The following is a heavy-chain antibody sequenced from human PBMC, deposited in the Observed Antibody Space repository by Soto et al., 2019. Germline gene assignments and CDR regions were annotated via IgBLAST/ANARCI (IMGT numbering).Heavy chain of an antibody. CDR2: FHPEDGET. J-gene: IGHJ3*02. V-gene: IGHV1-24*01. D-gene: IGHD2-15*01. Sequence: GASVKVSCKVSGNTLTESSMHWVRQAPGKGLEWMGGFHPEDGETIYAQKFQGRVTMTEDTSTDTAYMELSSLRSEDTAVYYCATAMTVVVVRATYPGAFDIWGQGTMVT. CDR1: GNTLTESS. CDR3: ATAMTVVVVRATYPGAFDI.